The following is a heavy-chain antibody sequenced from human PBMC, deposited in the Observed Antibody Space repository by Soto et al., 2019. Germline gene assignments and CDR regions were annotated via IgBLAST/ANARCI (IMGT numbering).Heavy chain of an antibody. D-gene: IGHD3-22*01. J-gene: IGHJ6*02. CDR3: ARGKMDYYDSSYGMAV. CDR2: MNPNSGNT. V-gene: IGHV1-8*01. Sequence: QVQLVQSGAEVKKPGASVKVSCKASGYTFTSYDINWVRQATGQGLEWMGWMNPNSGNTGYAQKFQGRVTMTRNTSISTAYMELSSVRSEDTAGYYCARGKMDYYDSSYGMAVWGQGTTVTVSS. CDR1: GYTFTSYD.